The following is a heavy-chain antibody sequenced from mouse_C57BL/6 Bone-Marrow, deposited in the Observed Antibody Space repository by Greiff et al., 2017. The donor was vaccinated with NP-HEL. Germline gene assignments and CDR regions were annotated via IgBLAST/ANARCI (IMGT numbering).Heavy chain of an antibody. D-gene: IGHD1-1*01. CDR1: GYTFTSYW. Sequence: QVQLQQPGAELVKPGASVKLSCKASGYTFTSYWMQWVKQRPGQGLEWIGEIDPSDSYTNYNQKFKGKATLTVDTSSSTAYMQLSSLTSEDSAVYYCARNPITTVSSFDYWGQGTTLTVSS. CDR3: ARNPITTVSSFDY. J-gene: IGHJ2*01. CDR2: IDPSDSYT. V-gene: IGHV1-50*01.